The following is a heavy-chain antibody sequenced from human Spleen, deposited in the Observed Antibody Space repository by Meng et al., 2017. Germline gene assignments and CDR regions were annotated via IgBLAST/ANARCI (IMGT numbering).Heavy chain of an antibody. Sequence: GESLKISCAGSEFSFSDYSMNWVRQAPGKGLEWVSSISSTSMYIYYADSVKGRFTISRDNANNSLYLQMNSLRAEDTAVYYCARAGGRIAVAGTGFWDYWGQGTLVTVSS. V-gene: IGHV3-21*01. CDR3: ARAGGRIAVAGTGFWDY. J-gene: IGHJ4*02. CDR2: ISSTSMYI. D-gene: IGHD6-19*01. CDR1: EFSFSDYS.